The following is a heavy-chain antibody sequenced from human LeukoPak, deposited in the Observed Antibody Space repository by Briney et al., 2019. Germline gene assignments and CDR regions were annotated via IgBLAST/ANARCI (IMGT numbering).Heavy chain of an antibody. CDR3: ARRPLSLCSSTSCYRNAFDI. V-gene: IGHV4-4*02. Sequence: SETLSLTCAVSGGSISSSNWWSWVRQPPGKGLEWIGEIYHSGSTNYNPSLKSRVTISVDKSKNQFSLKLSSVTAADTAVYYCARRPLSLCSSTSCYRNAFDIWGQGTMVTVSS. CDR1: GGSISSSNW. D-gene: IGHD2-2*01. CDR2: IYHSGST. J-gene: IGHJ3*02.